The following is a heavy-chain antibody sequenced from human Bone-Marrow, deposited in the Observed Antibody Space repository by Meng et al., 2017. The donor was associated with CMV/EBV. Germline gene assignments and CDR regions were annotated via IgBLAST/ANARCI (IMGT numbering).Heavy chain of an antibody. CDR2: INHSGST. CDR3: AKDYYCSSTSCYPYYYYYYGMDV. Sequence: SETLSLTCAVYGGSFSGYYWSWIRQPPGKGLEWIGEINHSGSTNYNPSLKSRVTISVDTSKNQFSLKLSSVTAADTAVYYCAKDYYCSSTSCYPYYYYYYGMDVWGQGTTVTGSS. CDR1: GGSFSGYY. V-gene: IGHV4-34*01. D-gene: IGHD2-2*01. J-gene: IGHJ6*02.